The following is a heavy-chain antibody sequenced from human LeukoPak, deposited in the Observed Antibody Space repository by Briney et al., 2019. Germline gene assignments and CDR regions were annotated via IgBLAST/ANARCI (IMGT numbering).Heavy chain of an antibody. V-gene: IGHV5-51*01. CDR2: IYPGDSDT. Sequence: PGESLKISCKGSGYSFSSNWIGCVRQMPGKGLEWMGIIYPGDSDTRYSPSFQGQVTISADKSISTAYLQWSSLKASDTAMYYCARRYCRGGSCYHGMGVWGQGTTVTVSS. CDR1: GYSFSSNW. CDR3: ARRYCRGGSCYHGMGV. D-gene: IGHD2-15*01. J-gene: IGHJ6*02.